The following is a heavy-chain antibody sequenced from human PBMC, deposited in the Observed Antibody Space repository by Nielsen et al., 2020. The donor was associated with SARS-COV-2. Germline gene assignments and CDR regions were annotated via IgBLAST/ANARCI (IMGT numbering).Heavy chain of an antibody. Sequence: SLKISCVGSGFTFDDYAMHWVRQAPGKGLEWVSGISWNSVNIDYADSVKGRFTISRDNAKSSLYLQMNSLRAEDTAFYYCAKVYGDYVGFFDVWGRGTLVTVSS. CDR3: AKVYGDYVGFFDV. V-gene: IGHV3-9*01. CDR2: ISWNSVNI. D-gene: IGHD4-17*01. CDR1: GFTFDDYA. J-gene: IGHJ2*01.